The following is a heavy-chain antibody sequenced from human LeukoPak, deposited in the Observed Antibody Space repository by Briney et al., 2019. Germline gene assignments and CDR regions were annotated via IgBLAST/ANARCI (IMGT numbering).Heavy chain of an antibody. CDR3: ARGYSGYGGYYYYGMDV. CDR1: GGSFSGYY. D-gene: IGHD5-12*01. J-gene: IGHJ6*04. V-gene: IGHV4-34*01. CDR2: INHSGST. Sequence: SETLSLTCAVYGGSFSGYYWSWIRQPPGKGLEWIGEINHSGSTNYNPPLKSRVTISVDTSKNQFSLKLSSVTAADTAVYYCARGYSGYGGYYYYGMDVWGKGTTVTVSS.